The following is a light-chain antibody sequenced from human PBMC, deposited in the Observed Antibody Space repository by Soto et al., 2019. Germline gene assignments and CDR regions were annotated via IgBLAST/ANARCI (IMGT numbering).Light chain of an antibody. CDR1: SSNIGNNY. Sequence: QSVLTQPPSVSAAPGQKVTISCSGSSSNIGNNYVSWYQQAPGAAPKLLIYDNDKRPSGIPDRFNGSKSGTSATLDITGLQTGDEADCFCGTWDSNLRGAYVFG. CDR2: DND. J-gene: IGLJ1*01. V-gene: IGLV1-51*01. CDR3: GTWDSNLRGAYV.